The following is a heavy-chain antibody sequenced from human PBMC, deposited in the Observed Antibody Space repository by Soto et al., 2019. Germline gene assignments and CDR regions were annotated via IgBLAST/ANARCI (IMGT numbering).Heavy chain of an antibody. V-gene: IGHV4-30-4*01. CDR3: ARAPDTVTTFDY. CDR1: GGSISSGDYY. D-gene: IGHD4-17*01. J-gene: IGHJ4*02. Sequence: SETLSLTCTVSGGSISSGDYYWSWIRQPPGKGLEWIGYIYYSGSTYYNPSLKSRVTISVDTSKNQFSLKLSSVTAADTAVYYCARAPDTVTTFDYWGQGTLVTVSS. CDR2: IYYSGST.